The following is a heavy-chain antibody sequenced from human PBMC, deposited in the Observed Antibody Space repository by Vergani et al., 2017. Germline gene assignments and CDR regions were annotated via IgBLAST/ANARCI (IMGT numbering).Heavy chain of an antibody. D-gene: IGHD3-10*01. CDR3: AREGLADFGEFLDYYYYYYMDV. J-gene: IGHJ6*03. CDR2: IRSSSSYI. Sequence: EVQLVESGGGLVKPGGSLRLSCAASGFTFSSYSMNWVRQAPGKGLEWVSSIRSSSSYIYYADSVKGRFTISRDNAKNSLYLQMNSLRAEDTAVYYCAREGLADFGEFLDYYYYYYMDVWGKGTTVTVSS. V-gene: IGHV3-21*01. CDR1: GFTFSSYS.